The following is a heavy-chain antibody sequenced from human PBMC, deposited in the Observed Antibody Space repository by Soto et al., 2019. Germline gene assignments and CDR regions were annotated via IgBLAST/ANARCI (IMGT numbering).Heavy chain of an antibody. CDR3: ATDGVLGGLVWCGELTPPRFDC. CDR1: GFTFDDYA. J-gene: IGHJ4*02. CDR2: ISWNSGSI. Sequence: GGSLRLSCAASGFTFDDYAMHWVRQAPGKGLAWVSGISWNSGSIGYADSVKGRFTISRDNAKNSLYLQMNSLRAEDTALYYCATDGVLGGLVWCGELTPPRFDCWGQGSLVTVSS. D-gene: IGHD3-10*01. V-gene: IGHV3-9*01.